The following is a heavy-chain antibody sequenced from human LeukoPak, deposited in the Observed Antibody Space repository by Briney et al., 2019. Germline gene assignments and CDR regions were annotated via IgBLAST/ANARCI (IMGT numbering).Heavy chain of an antibody. CDR3: AKVKGGIVAFDY. CDR1: GFTFSSYA. J-gene: IGHJ4*02. CDR2: ISGSGGST. D-gene: IGHD3-22*01. V-gene: IGHV3-23*01. Sequence: GGSLRLSCAASGFTFSSYAMSWVRQAPGKGLEWVSAISGSGGSTYYADSVKGRFTISRDNSKNTLYLQMNSLRAGDTAVYYCAKVKGGIVAFDYWGQGTLVTVSS.